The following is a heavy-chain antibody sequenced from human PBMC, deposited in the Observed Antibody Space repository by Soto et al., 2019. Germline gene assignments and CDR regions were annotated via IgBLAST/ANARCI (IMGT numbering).Heavy chain of an antibody. CDR2: IYYSGSI. D-gene: IGHD6-19*01. J-gene: IGHJ4*02. Sequence: TSETLSLTCSVSGGSISSSSYYWGWIRQPPGKGLEWIASIYYSGSIYHNPSLKSRVTMSIDTSKKQFSLKMSSVTAADTAVYYCAREGAGLDFDYWGQGTLVTVSS. V-gene: IGHV4-39*02. CDR1: GGSISSSSYY. CDR3: AREGAGLDFDY.